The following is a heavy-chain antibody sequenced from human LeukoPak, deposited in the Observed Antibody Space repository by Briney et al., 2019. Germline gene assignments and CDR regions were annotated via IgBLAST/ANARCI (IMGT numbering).Heavy chain of an antibody. Sequence: PGGSLRLSCAASGFTFSSYWMSWVRQAPGKGLEWVANIKQGGREKYYVDSVKGRFTISRDNAKNSLYLQMDSLRAEDTAVYYCARLRPYYYYYMDVWGKGTTVTVSS. CDR1: GFTFSSYW. J-gene: IGHJ6*03. CDR3: ARLRPYYYYYMDV. V-gene: IGHV3-7*01. CDR2: IKQGGREK.